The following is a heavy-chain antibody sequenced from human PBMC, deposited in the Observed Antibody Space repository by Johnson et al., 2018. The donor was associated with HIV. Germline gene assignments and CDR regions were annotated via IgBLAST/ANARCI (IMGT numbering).Heavy chain of an antibody. V-gene: IGHV3-30*04. CDR3: AREALDGPGDDAFDI. J-gene: IGHJ3*02. D-gene: IGHD5-24*01. CDR2: ISDDGSEK. CDR1: GFRFSTYA. Sequence: QVQLVESGGGLVQPGGSLRLSCAASGFRFSTYALHWVRQTPGKGLEWVALISDDGSEKYYVDSVKGRFTISRDNAKNSVYLQMNSLRAEDTALYYCAREALDGPGDDAFDIWGQGTMVTVSS.